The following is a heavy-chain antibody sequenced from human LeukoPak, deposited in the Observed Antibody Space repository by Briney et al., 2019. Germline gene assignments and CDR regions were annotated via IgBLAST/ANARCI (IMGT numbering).Heavy chain of an antibody. CDR3: ARDLLASREYYYYGMDV. V-gene: IGHV1-46*01. Sequence: ASVKVSCKASGYTFTSYYMHWVRQAPGQGLEWMEIINPSGGSTSYAQKFQGRVTMTRDTSTSTVYMELSSLRSEDTAVYYCARDLLASREYYYYGMDVWGQGTTVTVSS. D-gene: IGHD3-3*02. CDR2: INPSGGST. J-gene: IGHJ6*02. CDR1: GYTFTSYY.